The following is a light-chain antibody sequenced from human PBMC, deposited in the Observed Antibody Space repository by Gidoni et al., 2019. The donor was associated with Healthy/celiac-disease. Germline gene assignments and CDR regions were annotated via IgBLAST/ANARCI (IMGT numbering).Light chain of an antibody. Sequence: EIVLTQSPGTLSLSPGERATLPCRASQSVSSSYLAWYQQKPGQAPRPLIYGASSRATGIPDRFSGSGSGTDFTLTISRLELEDFAVYYCQQYGSSPYTFGQGTKLEIK. J-gene: IGKJ2*01. V-gene: IGKV3-20*01. CDR3: QQYGSSPYT. CDR1: QSVSSSY. CDR2: GAS.